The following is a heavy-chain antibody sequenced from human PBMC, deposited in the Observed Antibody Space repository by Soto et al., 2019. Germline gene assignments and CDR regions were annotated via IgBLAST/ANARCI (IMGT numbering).Heavy chain of an antibody. D-gene: IGHD3-3*01. CDR1: GFTFSSYA. CDR2: ISYDGSNK. Sequence: RLSCAASGFTFSSYAMHWVRQAPGEGLERVAVISYDGSNKYYADSVKGRFTISRDNSKNTLYLQMNSLRAEDTAVYYCARDIGREYYDFCSGHAEQHYVMDVSGQGSTDPVSS. CDR3: ARDIGREYYDFCSGHAEQHYVMDV. J-gene: IGHJ6*02. V-gene: IGHV3-30-3*01.